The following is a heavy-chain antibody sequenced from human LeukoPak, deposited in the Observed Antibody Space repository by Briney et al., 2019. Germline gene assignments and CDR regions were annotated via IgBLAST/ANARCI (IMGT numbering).Heavy chain of an antibody. CDR2: ISTTGDRT. V-gene: IGHV3-23*01. J-gene: IGHJ4*02. Sequence: GGSLRLSCAASGFTFNSYAMIWVRQAPGKGLESISSISTTGDRTYYADSVKGRFAISRDNSKNTLYLQMNSLRAEDTAVYYCARDGIRKGYYYGSGDYWGQGTLVTVSS. D-gene: IGHD3-10*01. CDR3: ARDGIRKGYYYGSGDY. CDR1: GFTFNSYA.